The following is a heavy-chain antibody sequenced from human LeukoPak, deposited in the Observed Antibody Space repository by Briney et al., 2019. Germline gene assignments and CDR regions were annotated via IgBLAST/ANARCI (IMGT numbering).Heavy chain of an antibody. CDR1: GGSFSGYY. D-gene: IGHD2-2*02. V-gene: IGHV4-34*01. J-gene: IGHJ4*02. Sequence: SETLSLTCAAYGGSFSGYYWSWIRQPPGKGLEWIGEINHSGSTNYNPSLKSRVTVSVDTSKNQFSLKLSSVTAADTAVYYCARGPYCSSTSCYTRLTRVGATFLDYWGQGTLVTVSS. CDR3: ARGPYCSSTSCYTRLTRVGATFLDY. CDR2: INHSGST.